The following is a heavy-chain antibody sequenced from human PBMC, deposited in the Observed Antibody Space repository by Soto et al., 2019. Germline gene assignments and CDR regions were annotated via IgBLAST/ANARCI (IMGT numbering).Heavy chain of an antibody. V-gene: IGHV3-30*03. CDR1: GFIFSSYV. D-gene: IGHD3-3*01. J-gene: IGHJ6*02. Sequence: PGGSLRLSCVASGFIFSSYVMHWVRQAPGKGLEWVALISYDGSKKYYADSVKGRFTISRDNSENTLYLQVNSLRAEDTAVYYCAVIEWLSPPGISEYYGMDVWGQGTTVTVSS. CDR2: ISYDGSKK. CDR3: AVIEWLSPPGISEYYGMDV.